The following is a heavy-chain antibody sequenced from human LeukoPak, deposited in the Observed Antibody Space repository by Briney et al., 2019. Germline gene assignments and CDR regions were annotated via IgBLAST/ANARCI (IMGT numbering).Heavy chain of an antibody. CDR3: ARDRPPQN. CDR1: GFTFHSYS. V-gene: IGHV3-21*01. Sequence: GGPLRLSCASSGFTFHSYSMTWVRQAPGKGLEWVSSISSSSYFLYYADSVKGRFTITRDDAKNSLYLQMKRLRAEDTAVYYCARDRPPQNWGQGTLVTVSS. CDR2: ISSSSYFL. J-gene: IGHJ4*02.